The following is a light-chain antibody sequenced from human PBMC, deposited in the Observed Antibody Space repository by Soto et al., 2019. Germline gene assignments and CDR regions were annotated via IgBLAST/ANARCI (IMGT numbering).Light chain of an antibody. CDR3: RSYRSASTLVV. V-gene: IGLV2-14*01. Sequence: QSALTQPASVSGSPGQSITISCTGTSSDVGYYNYVSWYQQHPGKAPKLMIYDVSNRPSGVSNRFSGSKSGNTASLTISWLQAADDDDYYCRSYRSASTLVVFGSGTKLTVL. J-gene: IGLJ1*01. CDR2: DVS. CDR1: SSDVGYYNY.